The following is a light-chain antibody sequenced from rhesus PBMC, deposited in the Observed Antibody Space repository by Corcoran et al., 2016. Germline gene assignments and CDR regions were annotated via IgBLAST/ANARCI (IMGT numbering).Light chain of an antibody. CDR1: QDINKE. CDR3: LQDYTTPWT. Sequence: DIQMTQSPSSLSASVGDRVTVTCRASQDINKELSWYQQKPGKAPTLLIYAAASLQTGVSSRFSGSGSGTEYTLTIRCLQPEDVATYYCLQDYTTPWTFGQGTKVELK. V-gene: IGKV1-94*01. CDR2: AAA. J-gene: IGKJ1*01.